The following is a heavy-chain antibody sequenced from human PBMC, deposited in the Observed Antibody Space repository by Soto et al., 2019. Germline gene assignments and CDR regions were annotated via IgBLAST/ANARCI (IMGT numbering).Heavy chain of an antibody. CDR1: GFTFSSYW. Sequence: GGSLRLSCAASGFTFSSYWMSWVRQAPGKGLEWVANIKQDGSEKYYVDSVKGRYTISRDNAKNSLYLQMNSLRAEDTAVYYCARTIVVVPASPYYMDVWGKGTTVTVSS. V-gene: IGHV3-7*01. CDR3: ARTIVVVPASPYYMDV. J-gene: IGHJ6*03. D-gene: IGHD2-2*01. CDR2: IKQDGSEK.